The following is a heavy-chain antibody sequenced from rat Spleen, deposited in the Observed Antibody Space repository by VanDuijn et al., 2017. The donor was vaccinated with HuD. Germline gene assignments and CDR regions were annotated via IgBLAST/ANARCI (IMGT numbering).Heavy chain of an antibody. D-gene: IGHD1-11*01. CDR3: ARGGGIDY. CDR1: GFTLSDHY. J-gene: IGHJ2*01. V-gene: IGHV5-25*01. CDR2: ISPDGGST. Sequence: EVQLVESGGGLVQPGRSLKLSCAASGFTLSDHYMAWVRQAPGEGLEWLSSISPDGGSTYYPDSMKGRFTISRDNAKSTLYLQMDSLRSEDTATYYCARGGGIDYWCQGVMVTVSS.